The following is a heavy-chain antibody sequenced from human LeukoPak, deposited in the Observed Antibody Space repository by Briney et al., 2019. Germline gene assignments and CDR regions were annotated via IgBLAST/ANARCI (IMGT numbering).Heavy chain of an antibody. D-gene: IGHD3-3*01. CDR3: ARHRGITIFGVVFDY. J-gene: IGHJ4*02. CDR2: IYYSGST. V-gene: IGHV4-59*08. CDR1: GGSISSYY. Sequence: PSETLSLTCTVSGGSISSYYWSWIRQPPGKGLEWIGYIYYSGSTNYNPPLKSRVTISVDTSKNQFSLKLSSVTAADTAVYYCARHRGITIFGVVFDYWGQGTLVTVSS.